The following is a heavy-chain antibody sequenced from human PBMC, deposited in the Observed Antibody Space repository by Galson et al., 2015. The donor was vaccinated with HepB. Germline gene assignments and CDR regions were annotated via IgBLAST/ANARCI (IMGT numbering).Heavy chain of an antibody. D-gene: IGHD5-18*01. V-gene: IGHV3-30*04. CDR2: ISYTGRYT. CDR3: VRDSYQLSSYSFDY. Sequence: SLRLSCAASGFSFNYFPMHWVRQAPGKGLEWVAVISYTGRYTNYADFGKGRFTISRDNSKNALYLQMNSLRVEDTALYYCVRDSYQLSSYSFDYWGQGALVTVSS. J-gene: IGHJ4*02. CDR1: GFSFNYFP.